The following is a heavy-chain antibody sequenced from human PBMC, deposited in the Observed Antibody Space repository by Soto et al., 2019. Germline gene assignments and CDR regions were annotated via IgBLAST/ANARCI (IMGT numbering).Heavy chain of an antibody. V-gene: IGHV3-33*08. Sequence: GGSLRLSCAASGFTFSGYGMHWVRQAPGKGLEWVAAISNDGRTKYYADSVKGRFTISRDNSKGTLYLQMNSLRAEDTAVYYCARARGGYVWDGMDVWGQGTTVTVSS. J-gene: IGHJ6*02. D-gene: IGHD3-16*01. CDR3: ARARGGYVWDGMDV. CDR1: GFTFSGYG. CDR2: ISNDGRTK.